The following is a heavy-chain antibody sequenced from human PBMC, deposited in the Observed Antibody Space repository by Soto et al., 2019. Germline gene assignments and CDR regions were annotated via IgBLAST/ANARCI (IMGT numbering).Heavy chain of an antibody. CDR1: GFTFSNAW. D-gene: IGHD6-19*01. Sequence: EVQLVESGGGLVKPGGSLRLSCAGSGFTFSNAWMNWVRQAPGKGLEWVGRIKSKPDGGTTDYAAPVKGRFTISRDDSKNTVYLKMCSLKTEDTAVYYGATGDVKAVGLDYWGQGTLVTVSS. V-gene: IGHV3-15*07. CDR2: IKSKPDGGTT. J-gene: IGHJ4*02. CDR3: ATGDVKAVGLDY.